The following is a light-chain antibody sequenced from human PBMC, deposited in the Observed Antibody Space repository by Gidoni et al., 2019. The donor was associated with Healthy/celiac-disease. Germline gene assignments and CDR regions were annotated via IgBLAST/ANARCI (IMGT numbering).Light chain of an antibody. Sequence: DIHITQSPSSLSASVGDRVTITCRPSQGISNYLAWYQQKPGKVPKLLIYAASTLQSGVPSRFSGSGSGTDFTLTISSLQPEDVATYYCQKYNSDPLTFGGGTKVEIK. CDR3: QKYNSDPLT. CDR1: QGISNY. CDR2: AAS. J-gene: IGKJ4*01. V-gene: IGKV1-27*01.